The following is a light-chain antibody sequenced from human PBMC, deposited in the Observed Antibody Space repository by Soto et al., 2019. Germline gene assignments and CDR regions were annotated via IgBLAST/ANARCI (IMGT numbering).Light chain of an antibody. V-gene: IGKV1-9*01. CDR1: QGISSY. J-gene: IGKJ3*01. CDR3: QQYGSSPRT. CDR2: KAS. Sequence: DIQMTQSPSTLSASVGDRVTITCRASQGISSYLSWYQQKPGKAPKLLIYKASTLKSGVPSRFSGSGSGTEFTLTISSLQAEDFAVYYCQQYGSSPRTVGPGTKVDIK.